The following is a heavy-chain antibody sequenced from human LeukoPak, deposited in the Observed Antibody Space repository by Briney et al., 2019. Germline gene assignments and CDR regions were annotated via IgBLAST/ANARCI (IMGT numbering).Heavy chain of an antibody. CDR3: VKAGAAAYTWYFDY. D-gene: IGHD6-13*01. CDR2: ISGNGGST. Sequence: PGGSLRLSCSASGFNFNTYSLHWVRQAPGKGLEYVSVISGNGGSTNYAGSVKGRFTISRDNSKNTLYLQMSSLRAEDTAVYYCVKAGAAAYTWYFDYWGQGTLVTVSS. J-gene: IGHJ4*02. V-gene: IGHV3-64D*06. CDR1: GFNFNTYS.